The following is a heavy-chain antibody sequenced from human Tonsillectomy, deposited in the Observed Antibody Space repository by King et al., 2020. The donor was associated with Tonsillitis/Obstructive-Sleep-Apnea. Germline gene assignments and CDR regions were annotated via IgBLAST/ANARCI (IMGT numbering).Heavy chain of an antibody. CDR1: GFTVSSNY. CDR3: ASHKGNFDWYFDL. J-gene: IGHJ2*01. D-gene: IGHD1-7*01. CDR2: IYSGGST. V-gene: IGHV3-53*01. Sequence: VQLVESGGGLIQPGGSLRISCAASGFTVSSNYMSWVRQAPGKGLEWVSVIYSGGSTYYADSVKGRFTISRDNSKNTLYLQMNSLRAEDTAVYYCASHKGNFDWYFDLWGRGTLVTVSS.